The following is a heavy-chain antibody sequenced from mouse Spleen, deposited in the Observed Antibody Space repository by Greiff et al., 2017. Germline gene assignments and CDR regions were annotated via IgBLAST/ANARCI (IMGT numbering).Heavy chain of an antibody. CDR1: GYTFTSYW. CDR2: IDPSDSDT. D-gene: IGHD1-1*01. V-gene: IGHV1-52*01. Sequence: QVQLQQSGAELVRPGSSVKLSCKASGYTFTSYWMHWVKQRPRQGLEWIGNIDPSDSDTHYNQKFKDKATLTVDKSSSTAYMQLSSLTSEDSAVYYCARDPISSYWYFDVWGAGTTVTVSS. J-gene: IGHJ1*01. CDR3: ARDPISSYWYFDV.